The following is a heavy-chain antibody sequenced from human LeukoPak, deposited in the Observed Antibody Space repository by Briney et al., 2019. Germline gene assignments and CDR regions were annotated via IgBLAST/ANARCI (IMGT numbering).Heavy chain of an antibody. D-gene: IGHD4/OR15-4a*01. V-gene: IGHV4-30-2*01. CDR1: GGSISSGGYS. CDR2: IYHSGST. J-gene: IGHJ4*02. CDR3: ASLYGAIDY. Sequence: SETLSLTCIVSGGSISSGGYSWSWIRQPPGKGLEWIGYIYHSGSTYYNPSLKSRVTISVDRSKNQFSLKLSSVTAADTAVYYCASLYGAIDYWGQGTLVTVSS.